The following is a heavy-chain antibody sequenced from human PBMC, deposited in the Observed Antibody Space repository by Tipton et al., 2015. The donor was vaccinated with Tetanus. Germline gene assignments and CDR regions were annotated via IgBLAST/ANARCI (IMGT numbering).Heavy chain of an antibody. CDR3: ARGGGDNWNFWPD. Sequence: LRLSCTVSGVSIGSYYWSWIRQPPGKGLEWIGYLSYIGTTNYNPSLESRVTISSDTSRNQFSLRPSSITAADTAIYYCARGGGDNWNFWPDWGQGTLVTVFS. J-gene: IGHJ4*02. CDR1: GVSIGSYY. V-gene: IGHV4-59*01. CDR2: LSYIGTT. D-gene: IGHD1-7*01.